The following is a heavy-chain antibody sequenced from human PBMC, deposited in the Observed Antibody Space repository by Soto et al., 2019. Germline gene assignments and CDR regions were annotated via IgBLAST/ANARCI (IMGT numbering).Heavy chain of an antibody. CDR3: ARAVETYYYGSGSLAWFDP. Sequence: SETLSLTCTVSGGSISSYYWSWIRQPPGKGLEWIGYIYYSGSTTYNPSLKSRVTISVDTTKNQFSLKLSSVTAADTAVYYCARAVETYYYGSGSLAWFDPWGHGTLVTVSS. CDR1: GGSISSYY. V-gene: IGHV4-59*01. J-gene: IGHJ5*02. D-gene: IGHD3-10*01. CDR2: IYYSGST.